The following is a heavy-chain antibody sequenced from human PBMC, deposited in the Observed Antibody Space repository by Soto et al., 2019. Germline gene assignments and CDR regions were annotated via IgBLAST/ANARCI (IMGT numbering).Heavy chain of an antibody. CDR1: GFTFSIYA. J-gene: IGHJ4*02. CDR3: AREEGRGYYDGSGYYYELPAPFDY. Sequence: PGGSLRLSCAASGFTFSIYAMHWVRQAPGKGLEWVAVISYDGSNKYYADSVKGRFTISRDNSKNTLYLQMNSLRAEDTAVYYCAREEGRGYYDGSGYYYELPAPFDYWGQGTLVTVSS. V-gene: IGHV3-30-3*01. CDR2: ISYDGSNK. D-gene: IGHD3-22*01.